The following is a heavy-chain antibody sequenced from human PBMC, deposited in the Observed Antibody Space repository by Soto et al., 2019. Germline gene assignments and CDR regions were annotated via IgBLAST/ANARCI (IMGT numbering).Heavy chain of an antibody. J-gene: IGHJ4*02. CDR3: ATGRVYFGSEY. CDR1: GGSITSYY. CDR2: IYYNGNI. Sequence: QVQLQESGPGLVKPLETLSLTCTVPGGSITSYYWSWVRQPPGKGLEWIGYIYYNGNINYNPSPKSRLTISLDTSKNQFSLRLSSVPAADTAVYYCATGRVYFGSEYWGQGTLVTVSS. D-gene: IGHD3-10*01. V-gene: IGHV4-59*01.